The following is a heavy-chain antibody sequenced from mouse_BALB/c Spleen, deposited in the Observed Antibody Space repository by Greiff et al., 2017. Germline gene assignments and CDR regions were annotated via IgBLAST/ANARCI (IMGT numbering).Heavy chain of an antibody. CDR3: AKVDDGYSGGWYFDV. CDR2: ISYSGST. J-gene: IGHJ1*01. D-gene: IGHD2-3*01. V-gene: IGHV3-2*02. CDR1: GYSITSDYA. Sequence: EVQLQESGPGLVKPSQSLSLTCTVTGYSITSDYAWNWIRQFPGNKLEWMGYISYSGSTSYNPSLKSRISITRDTSKNQFFLQLNSVTTEDTATYYCAKVDDGYSGGWYFDVWGAGTTVTVSS.